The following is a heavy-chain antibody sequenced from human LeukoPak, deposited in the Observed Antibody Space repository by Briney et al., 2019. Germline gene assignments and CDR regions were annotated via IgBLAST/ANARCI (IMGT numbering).Heavy chain of an antibody. D-gene: IGHD3-22*01. CDR3: ARGIPTYYYDSSGYYFGY. CDR1: GFTFSSYW. V-gene: IGHV3-7*01. CDR2: IKQDGSEK. J-gene: IGHJ4*02. Sequence: GGSLRLSCAASGFTFSSYWMSWVRQAPGKGLEWVANIKQDGSEKYYVDSVKGRFTISRDNAKNSLYLQMNSLRAEDTTVYYCARGIPTYYYDSSGYYFGYWGQGTLVTVSS.